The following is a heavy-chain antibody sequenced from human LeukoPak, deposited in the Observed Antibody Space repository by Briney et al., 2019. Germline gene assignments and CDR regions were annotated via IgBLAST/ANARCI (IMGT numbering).Heavy chain of an antibody. D-gene: IGHD2-2*01. J-gene: IGHJ6*03. V-gene: IGHV4-34*01. CDR2: INHSGST. CDR3: ARVVVPAANYYYYYYMDV. Sequence: SETLSLTCAVYGGSFSGYYWSWIRQPPGKGLEWIGEINHSGSTNYNPSLKSRVTISVDASKNQFSLKLSSVTAADTAVYYCARVVVPAANYYYYYYMDVWGKGTTVTVSS. CDR1: GGSFSGYY.